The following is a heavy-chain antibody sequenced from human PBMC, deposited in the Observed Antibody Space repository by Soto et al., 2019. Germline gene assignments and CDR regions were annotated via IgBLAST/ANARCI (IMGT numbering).Heavy chain of an antibody. V-gene: IGHV3-66*01. CDR1: GFTVSSNY. CDR3: ASVGVLRFLEWLLQGGTSDYMDV. D-gene: IGHD3-3*01. Sequence: GGSLRLSCAASGFTVSSNYMSWVRQAPGKGLEWVSVIYSGGSTYYADSVKGRFTISRDNSKNTLYLQMNSLRAEDTAVYYCASVGVLRFLEWLLQGGTSDYMDVWGKGTTVTVSS. J-gene: IGHJ6*03. CDR2: IYSGGST.